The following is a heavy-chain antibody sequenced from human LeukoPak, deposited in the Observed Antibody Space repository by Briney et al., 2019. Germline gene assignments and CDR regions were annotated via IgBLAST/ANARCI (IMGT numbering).Heavy chain of an antibody. J-gene: IGHJ3*02. CDR2: IYYSGST. CDR3: ARDSYYYDSSGYTPKYAFDI. CDR1: GGSISSGGYY. D-gene: IGHD3-22*01. Sequence: SETLSLTCTVSGGSISSGGYYWSWIRQHPGKGLEWIGYIYYSGSTYYNPSLKNRVTISVDTSKNQFSLKLSSVTAADTAVYYCARDSYYYDSSGYTPKYAFDIWGQGTMVTVSS. V-gene: IGHV4-31*03.